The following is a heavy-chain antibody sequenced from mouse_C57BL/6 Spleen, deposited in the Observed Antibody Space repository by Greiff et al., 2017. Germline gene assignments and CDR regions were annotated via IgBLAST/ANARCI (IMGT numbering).Heavy chain of an antibody. V-gene: IGHV1-69*01. D-gene: IGHD2-4*01. Sequence: VQLQQPGAELVMPGASVKLSCKASGYTFTSYWMHWVKQRPGQGLEWIGEIGPSDSYTNYNQKFKGKSTLTVDKSSSTAYMQLRILTSDDSAVYYCAYYDYVVFAYWGQGALVSVSA. CDR3: AYYDYVVFAY. J-gene: IGHJ3*01. CDR1: GYTFTSYW. CDR2: IGPSDSYT.